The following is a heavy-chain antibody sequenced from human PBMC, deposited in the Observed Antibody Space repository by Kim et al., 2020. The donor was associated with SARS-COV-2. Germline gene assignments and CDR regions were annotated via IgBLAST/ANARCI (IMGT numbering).Heavy chain of an antibody. V-gene: IGHV3-7*03. J-gene: IGHJ4*02. D-gene: IGHD3-10*01. CDR3: ARSGVELLLWFGELYFDY. CDR1: GFLFSTYW. Sequence: GGSLRLSCAASGFLFSTYWMTWFRQAPGKGLEWVADIKGEGSEKYYVDSVKGRFTISRDNAKNSLFLQMDSLRADDTAVYYCARSGVELLLWFGELYFDYWGQGTLVTVSS. CDR2: IKGEGSEK.